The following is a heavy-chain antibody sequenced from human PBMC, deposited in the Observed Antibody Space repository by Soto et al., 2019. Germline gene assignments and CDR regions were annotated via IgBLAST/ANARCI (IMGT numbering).Heavy chain of an antibody. CDR3: ARPRYCSGVSGFTHFDD. V-gene: IGHV1-69*13. CDR2: IIPIFGTA. J-gene: IGHJ4*02. CDR1: GGTFSSYA. D-gene: IGHD2-15*01. Sequence: SVKASCKASGGTFSSYAISWVRQAHGQGLEWMGGIIPIFGTANYAQKFQGRVTITAEESTSTAYMELSSLRSEDTAVYYCARPRYCSGVSGFTHFDDWGQGPLVTVSS.